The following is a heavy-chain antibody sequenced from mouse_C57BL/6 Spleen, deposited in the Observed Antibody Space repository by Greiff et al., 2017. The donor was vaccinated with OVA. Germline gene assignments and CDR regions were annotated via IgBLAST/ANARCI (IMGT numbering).Heavy chain of an antibody. J-gene: IGHJ2*01. Sequence: VQLQQSGPGLVKPGASVKIPCKASGYTFTDYDMDWVRQSPEKRLEWVGDISPNNGGTIYNQKFKGKATLTVDKASSTANMELRSLTSEDTAVDYCARGGVTTWDYFDYWGQGTTLTVSS. CDR2: ISPNNGGT. V-gene: IGHV1-18*01. CDR1: GYTFTDYD. D-gene: IGHD2-2*01. CDR3: ARGGVTTWDYFDY.